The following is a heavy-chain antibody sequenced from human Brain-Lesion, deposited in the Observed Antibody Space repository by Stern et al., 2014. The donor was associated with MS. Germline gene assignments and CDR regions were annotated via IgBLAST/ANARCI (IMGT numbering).Heavy chain of an antibody. Sequence: EVQLVESGGGLVQPGGSLTISCTAAGFTFGNYWMTLVRQAPGKGLELVANIKEDGSEKNYVDSVKGRLTIYRDNARNSLYLQMNSLRVEDTALYYCARVYNTIYGIVTQRGSGMDVWGQGTTVSGSS. V-gene: IGHV3-7*01. J-gene: IGHJ6*02. CDR3: ARVYNTIYGIVTQRGSGMDV. CDR2: IKEDGSEK. CDR1: GFTFGNYW. D-gene: IGHD3-3*01.